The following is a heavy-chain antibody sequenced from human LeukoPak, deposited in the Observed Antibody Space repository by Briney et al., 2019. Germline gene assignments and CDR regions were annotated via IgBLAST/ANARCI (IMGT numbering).Heavy chain of an antibody. CDR1: GFTFRDYW. V-gene: IGHV3-7*01. Sequence: GGSLRLSCGASGFTFRDYWMSWVRQAPGKGLEGVANIQSDGNEKDYIDSVQGRFTISRDNAKTSLYLQMNSLRAEDTAVYYCARVSAVATYYGVDVWGQGTTVTVPS. J-gene: IGHJ6*02. D-gene: IGHD6-19*01. CDR3: ARVSAVATYYGVDV. CDR2: IQSDGNEK.